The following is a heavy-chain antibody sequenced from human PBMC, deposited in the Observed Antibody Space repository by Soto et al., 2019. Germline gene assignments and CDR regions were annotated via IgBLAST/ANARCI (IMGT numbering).Heavy chain of an antibody. D-gene: IGHD6-25*01. Sequence: ASVKLSCKPSGYTFTDYHIHWVRQAPGQGLEFMGWINANNGGAGSAQQFQGRVTVTRDTSISTVYMELSNLRSDDTAVYYCAREGGSDSLASNNNWFEGWGKGTRVTVSA. CDR2: INANNGGA. CDR1: GYTFTDYH. V-gene: IGHV1-2*02. CDR3: AREGGSDSLASNNNWFEG. J-gene: IGHJ5*02.